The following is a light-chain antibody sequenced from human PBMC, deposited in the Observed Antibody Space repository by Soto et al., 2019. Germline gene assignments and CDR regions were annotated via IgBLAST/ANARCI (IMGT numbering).Light chain of an antibody. V-gene: IGKV3-20*01. J-gene: IGKJ1*01. CDR3: QQYGGSHRT. Sequence: EIVLTQSPGTLSLSPGEGATLSCRASQSINSFLAWYQQRRGQAPRLLIHGASNRATGIPDRFSGSGSGPDFTLTISRLEHEDFEVYYCQQYGGSHRTLGQGTKADIK. CDR2: GAS. CDR1: QSINSF.